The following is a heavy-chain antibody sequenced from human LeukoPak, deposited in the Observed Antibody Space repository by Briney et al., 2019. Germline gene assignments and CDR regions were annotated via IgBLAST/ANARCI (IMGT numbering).Heavy chain of an antibody. CDR3: ARRNPKKSGDYGDY. Sequence: ASVKVSCKASGYTFTSYDINWVRQATGQGLEWMGGMNPNSGNTGYAQKFQGRVTMTTDTSTSTAYMELRSLRSDDTAVYYCARRNPKKSGDYGDYWGQGTLVTVSS. CDR2: MNPNSGNT. D-gene: IGHD4-17*01. V-gene: IGHV1-8*01. CDR1: GYTFTSYD. J-gene: IGHJ4*02.